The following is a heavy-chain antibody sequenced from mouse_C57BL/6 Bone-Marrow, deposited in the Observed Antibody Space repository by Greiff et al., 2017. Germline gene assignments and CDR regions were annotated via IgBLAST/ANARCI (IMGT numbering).Heavy chain of an antibody. J-gene: IGHJ2*01. Sequence: EVNVVESGEGLVKPGGSLKLSCAASGFTFSSYAMSWVRQTPEKRLEWVAYISSGGDYIYYADTVKGRFTISRANARNTLYLQMSSLKSEDTAMYYCTRGGITTEYYFDYWGQGTTLTVSS. D-gene: IGHD2-4*01. V-gene: IGHV5-9-1*02. CDR2: ISSGGDYI. CDR3: TRGGITTEYYFDY. CDR1: GFTFSSYA.